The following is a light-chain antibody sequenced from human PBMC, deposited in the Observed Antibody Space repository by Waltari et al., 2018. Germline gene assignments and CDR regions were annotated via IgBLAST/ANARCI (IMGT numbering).Light chain of an antibody. J-gene: IGLJ2*01. Sequence: QSALTQPASVSGSPGQSITISCTGTSSDVGSYKLVSWYQQHPAKAPKLMIYEGSKRPSGVSNRFSGSKSGNTASLTISGLQAEDEADYYCCSYAGSSSHVVFGGGTKLTVL. CDR2: EGS. CDR3: CSYAGSSSHVV. CDR1: SSDVGSYKL. V-gene: IGLV2-23*01.